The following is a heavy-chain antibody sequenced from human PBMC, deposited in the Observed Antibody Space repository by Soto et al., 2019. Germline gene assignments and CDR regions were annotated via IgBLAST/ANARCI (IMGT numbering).Heavy chain of an antibody. CDR2: IIPIFGTA. Sequence: SVKVSCKASGGTFSSYAISWVRQAPGQGLEWMGGIIPIFGTANYAQKFQGRVTITADESTSTAYMELSSLRSEDTAVYYCATDNSGWKNYYYYGMDVWGQGTTVTVS. D-gene: IGHD6-19*01. J-gene: IGHJ6*02. V-gene: IGHV1-69*13. CDR1: GGTFSSYA. CDR3: ATDNSGWKNYYYYGMDV.